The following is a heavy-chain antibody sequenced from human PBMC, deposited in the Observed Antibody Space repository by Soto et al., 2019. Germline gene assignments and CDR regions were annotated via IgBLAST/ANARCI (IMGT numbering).Heavy chain of an antibody. J-gene: IGHJ6*02. D-gene: IGHD6-13*01. CDR3: ASSAPSFSSSWQYYYYGMDV. Sequence: ASVKVSCKASGYTFTSYAMHWVRQAPGQRLEWMGWINAGNGNTKYSQKFQGRVTITRDTSASTAYMELSSLRSEDTAVYYCASSAPSFSSSWQYYYYGMDVWGQGTTVTVSS. CDR2: INAGNGNT. V-gene: IGHV1-3*01. CDR1: GYTFTSYA.